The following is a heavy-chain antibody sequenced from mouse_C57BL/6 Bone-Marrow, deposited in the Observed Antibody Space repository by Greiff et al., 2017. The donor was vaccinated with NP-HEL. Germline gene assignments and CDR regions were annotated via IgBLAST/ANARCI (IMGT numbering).Heavy chain of an antibody. CDR3: ARAPFYDGYPYYFDY. J-gene: IGHJ2*01. CDR1: GFTFSSYA. D-gene: IGHD2-3*01. CDR2: ISDGGSYT. Sequence: DVMLVESGGGLVKPGGSLKLSCAASGFTFSSYAMSWVRQTPEKRLEWVATISDGGSYTYSPDNVKGRFTISRDNAKNNLYLQMSHLKSEDTAMYYCARAPFYDGYPYYFDYWGQGTTLTVSS. V-gene: IGHV5-4*03.